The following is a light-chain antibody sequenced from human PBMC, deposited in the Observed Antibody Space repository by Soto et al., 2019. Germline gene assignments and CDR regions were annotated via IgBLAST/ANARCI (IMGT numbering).Light chain of an antibody. CDR2: DAS. V-gene: IGKV3-11*01. J-gene: IGKJ4*01. Sequence: EIVLTQSPATLSLSPGERATLSCRASQSVNIYLAWYQQKAGQAPRVLIYDASNRATGIPARFSGSGSGTDFTLTISSLEPEDFAVYYCQQRSNWPLTFGGGTKVDIK. CDR3: QQRSNWPLT. CDR1: QSVNIY.